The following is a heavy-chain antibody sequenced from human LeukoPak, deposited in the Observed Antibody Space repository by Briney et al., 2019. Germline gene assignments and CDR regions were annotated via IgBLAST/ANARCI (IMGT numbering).Heavy chain of an antibody. CDR1: GGTFSSYA. Sequence: SVKVSCKASGGTFSSYAISWVRQAPGQGLEWMGGIIPIFGTANYAQKFQGRVTITADESTSTAYMELSSLRSEDTAVYYCARDQGYDFWSGYRWFDPWGQGTLVTVSS. CDR3: ARDQGYDFWSGYRWFDP. CDR2: IIPIFGTA. V-gene: IGHV1-69*01. J-gene: IGHJ5*02. D-gene: IGHD3-3*01.